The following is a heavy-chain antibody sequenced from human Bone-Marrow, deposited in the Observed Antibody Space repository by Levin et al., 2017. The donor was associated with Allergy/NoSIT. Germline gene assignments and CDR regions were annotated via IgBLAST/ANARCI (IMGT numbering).Heavy chain of an antibody. D-gene: IGHD1-26*01. CDR1: GFTFSSYW. J-gene: IGHJ4*02. CDR2: INSDGSST. CDR3: AKGGIVGAVFDY. Sequence: GGSLRLSCAASGFTFSSYWMHWVRQAPGKGLVWVSRINSDGSSTSYADSVKGRFTISRDNAKNTLYLQMNSLRAEDTAVYYCAKGGIVGAVFDYWGQGTLVTVSS. V-gene: IGHV3-74*01.